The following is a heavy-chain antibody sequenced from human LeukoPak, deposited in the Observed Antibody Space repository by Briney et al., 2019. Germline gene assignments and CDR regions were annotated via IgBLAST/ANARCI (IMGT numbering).Heavy chain of an antibody. CDR2: IYYSGST. Sequence: PSETLSLTCTVSADSISTYYWNWIRQSPGKGLEWIGYIYYSGSTIYSPSLKSRVTISVDTSNNQFSLKLSSVTAADTAVYYCARGVGYNYRLYHFDYWGQGTLVTVSS. CDR1: ADSISTYY. V-gene: IGHV4-59*08. J-gene: IGHJ4*02. D-gene: IGHD5-12*01. CDR3: ARGVGYNYRLYHFDY.